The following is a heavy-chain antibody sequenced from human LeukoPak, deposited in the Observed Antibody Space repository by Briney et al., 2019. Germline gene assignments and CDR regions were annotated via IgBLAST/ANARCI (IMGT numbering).Heavy chain of an antibody. CDR2: IYYSGST. V-gene: IGHV4-61*01. CDR3: ARRSGYSPNWFDP. J-gene: IGHJ5*02. Sequence: SETLSLTCTVSGGSVSGGNYYWNWIRQPPGKGLEWIGYIYYSGSTNYNPSLKSRVTMSVDTPKNQFSLKLTSVTAADTAVYYCARRSGYSPNWFDPWGQGTLVTVSS. D-gene: IGHD3-3*01. CDR1: GGSVSGGNYY.